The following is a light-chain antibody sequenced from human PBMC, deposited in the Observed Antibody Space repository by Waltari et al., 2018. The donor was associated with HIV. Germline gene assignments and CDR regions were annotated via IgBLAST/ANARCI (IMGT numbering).Light chain of an antibody. Sequence: DIQMTQSPSTLSASVGDTVPITCRASQSIGVWLAWYQQKPGKAPKFLISKASSLESGVPSRFSGSGAATEFTLTISSLQPDDFATYFCQECTTYLGTFGQGTKVEIK. CDR1: QSIGVW. J-gene: IGKJ1*01. CDR3: QECTTYLGT. V-gene: IGKV1-5*03. CDR2: KAS.